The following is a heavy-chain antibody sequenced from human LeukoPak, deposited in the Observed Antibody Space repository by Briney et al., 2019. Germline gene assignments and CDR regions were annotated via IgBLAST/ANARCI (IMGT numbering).Heavy chain of an antibody. Sequence: ASAKVSCKVSGYTPTELSIHWVRQAPGKGLEWRGGVDHEDGETIYAQKSQGRVTMTEETSTDIAYMELSSLRSEDTAVYYCATVLLRVRGSYYFDFWGQGTLVTVSS. J-gene: IGHJ4*02. CDR1: GYTPTELS. D-gene: IGHD3-10*01. CDR2: VDHEDGET. CDR3: ATVLLRVRGSYYFDF. V-gene: IGHV1-24*01.